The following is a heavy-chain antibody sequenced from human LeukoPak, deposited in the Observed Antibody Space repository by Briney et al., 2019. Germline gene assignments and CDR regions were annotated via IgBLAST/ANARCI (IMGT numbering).Heavy chain of an antibody. CDR1: GYSISSGYY. CDR2: FYHSGRT. CDR3: ASVPTHYYFDY. V-gene: IGHV4-38-2*01. J-gene: IGHJ4*02. Sequence: SETLSLTCAVSGYSISSGYYWGWIRQPPEKRQEWIGSFYHSGRTHYNPPLKSRVTVSVDTSKNQFSLKLSSVTAADTAVYYCASVPTHYYFDYWGQGSLVTVSS.